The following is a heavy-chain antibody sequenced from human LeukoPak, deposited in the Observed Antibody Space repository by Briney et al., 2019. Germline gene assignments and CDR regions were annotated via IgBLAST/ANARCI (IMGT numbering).Heavy chain of an antibody. J-gene: IGHJ3*02. CDR2: IIPIFGTA. Sequence: GASVKVSCKASGGTFSSYAISWVRQAPGQGLEWMGGIIPIFGTANYAQKFQGRVTITADESTSTAYMELSSLRSEDTAVYYCARDFARKVTTGDAFDIWGQGTMVTVSS. V-gene: IGHV1-69*13. CDR1: GGTFSSYA. CDR3: ARDFARKVTTGDAFDI. D-gene: IGHD4-17*01.